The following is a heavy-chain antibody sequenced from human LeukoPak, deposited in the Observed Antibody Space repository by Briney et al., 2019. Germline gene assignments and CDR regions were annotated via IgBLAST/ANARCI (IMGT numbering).Heavy chain of an antibody. CDR3: ARERGYYDSSGYSFDY. CDR2: ISGSGGST. Sequence: GGSLRLSCAASGFTFSSYGMHWVRQAPGKGLEWVSAISGSGGSTYYADSVKGRFTISRDNAKNSLYLQMNSLRAEDTALYHCARERGYYDSSGYSFDYWGQGTLVTVSS. D-gene: IGHD3-22*01. CDR1: GFTFSSYG. J-gene: IGHJ4*02. V-gene: IGHV3-23*01.